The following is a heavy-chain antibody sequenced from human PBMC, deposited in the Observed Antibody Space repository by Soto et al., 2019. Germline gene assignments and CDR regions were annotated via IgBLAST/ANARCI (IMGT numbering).Heavy chain of an antibody. CDR3: TRVSHCSSTSCYNWFDP. V-gene: IGHV3-49*03. CDR2: IRSKAYGGTT. J-gene: IGHJ5*02. Sequence: GGSLRLSCTASGFTFGDYAMSWFRQAPGKGLEWVGFIRSKAYGGTTEYAASVKGRFTISRDDSKSIAYLQMNSLKTEDTAVYYCTRVSHCSSTSCYNWFDPWGQGTLVTVSS. CDR1: GFTFGDYA. D-gene: IGHD2-2*01.